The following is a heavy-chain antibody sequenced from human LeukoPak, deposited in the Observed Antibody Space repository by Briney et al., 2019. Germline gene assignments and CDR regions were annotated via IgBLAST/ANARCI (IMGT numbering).Heavy chain of an antibody. V-gene: IGHV3-74*01. J-gene: IGHJ4*02. D-gene: IGHD2-15*01. CDR3: AKDRNSPNLFVVVVAATPIGEIDY. CDR1: GFTFSDYW. Sequence: GGSLRLSCAASGFTFSDYWMHWVRQVPGKGLVWVSRIRNDGFITTYADSVKGRFTISRDNAKNTLYLQMNSLRAEDTAVYYCAKDRNSPNLFVVVVAATPIGEIDYWGQGTLVTVSS. CDR2: IRNDGFIT.